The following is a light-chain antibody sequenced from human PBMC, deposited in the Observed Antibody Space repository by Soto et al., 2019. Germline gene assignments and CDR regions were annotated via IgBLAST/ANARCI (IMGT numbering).Light chain of an antibody. V-gene: IGLV2-14*01. CDR1: SSDVGGYNY. Sequence: QSALTQPASVSGSPGQSITISCTGTSSDVGGYNYVSWYQQHPGKAPKLMIYDVSNRPSGVSNRFSGSKSGNTASLTISGLQAEDEADYYCSSYTSSSTYVVVGGGTKLTV. J-gene: IGLJ2*01. CDR2: DVS. CDR3: SSYTSSSTYVV.